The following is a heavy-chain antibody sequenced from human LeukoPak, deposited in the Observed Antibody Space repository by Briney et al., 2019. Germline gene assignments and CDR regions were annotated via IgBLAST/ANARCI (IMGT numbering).Heavy chain of an antibody. CDR1: GFTFSDYW. J-gene: IGHJ4*02. V-gene: IGHV3-64*01. CDR3: ARSYYYGSGTN. Sequence: PGGSLRLSCAASGFTFSDYWMHWVRQAPGKGLEYVSAISTNGGSTYYANSVKGRFTISRDNSKNTLYLQMNSLRAEDTAVYYCARSYYYGSGTNWGQGTLVTVSS. D-gene: IGHD3-10*01. CDR2: ISTNGGST.